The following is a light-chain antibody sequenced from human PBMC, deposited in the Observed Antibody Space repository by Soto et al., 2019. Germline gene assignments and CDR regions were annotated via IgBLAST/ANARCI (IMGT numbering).Light chain of an antibody. Sequence: QSALTQPPSASGSPGQSVTISCTGTSSDVGGYNYVSWYQQHPGKAPKLMIYEVSKRPSGVPDRFSGSKSGNTASLTVSGLQAEDEADYNSSSFADSNKLEVFGGGTKLTVL. V-gene: IGLV2-8*01. J-gene: IGLJ2*01. CDR1: SSDVGGYNY. CDR2: EVS. CDR3: SSFADSNKLEV.